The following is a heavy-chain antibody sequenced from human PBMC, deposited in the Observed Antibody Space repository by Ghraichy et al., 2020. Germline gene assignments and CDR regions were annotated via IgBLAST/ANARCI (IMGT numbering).Heavy chain of an antibody. V-gene: IGHV1-2*02. Sequence: ASVKVSCTASGYTFTGYYIHWVRQAPGQGLEWMGWIRPSSGGTNYAQEFQGRVTMTRDTSINTAYMELSRLRSDDTAVYYCARGWSTIQLWDYWGQGTLVTVSS. D-gene: IGHD5-18*01. J-gene: IGHJ4*02. CDR1: GYTFTGYY. CDR3: ARGWSTIQLWDY. CDR2: IRPSSGGT.